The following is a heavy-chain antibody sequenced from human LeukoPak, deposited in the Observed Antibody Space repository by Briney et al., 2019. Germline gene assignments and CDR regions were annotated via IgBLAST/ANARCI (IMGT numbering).Heavy chain of an antibody. CDR3: AKAYYDSSGYYNYFDY. CDR2: ISGSGVST. Sequence: GGSLRLSCAASGFTFTSHAMSWVRQAPGKGLERVSGISGSGVSTYYADSVKGRFTISRDNSKNTLYLQMNSLRAEDTAVYYCAKAYYDSSGYYNYFDYWGQGTLVTVSS. J-gene: IGHJ4*02. D-gene: IGHD3-22*01. V-gene: IGHV3-23*01. CDR1: GFTFTSHA.